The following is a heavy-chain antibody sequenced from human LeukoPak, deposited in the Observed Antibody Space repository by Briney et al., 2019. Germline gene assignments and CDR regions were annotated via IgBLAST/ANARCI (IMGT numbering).Heavy chain of an antibody. Sequence: PGGSLRLSCAASGFTFDDYGMSWVRQAPGKGLEWVSGINWNGGSTGYADSVKGRFTISRENAKNSLYLQMNSLRAEDMALYYCARDYYYDSSGSQRAFDIWGQGTMVTVSS. V-gene: IGHV3-20*04. D-gene: IGHD3-22*01. CDR2: INWNGGST. CDR3: ARDYYYDSSGSQRAFDI. CDR1: GFTFDDYG. J-gene: IGHJ3*02.